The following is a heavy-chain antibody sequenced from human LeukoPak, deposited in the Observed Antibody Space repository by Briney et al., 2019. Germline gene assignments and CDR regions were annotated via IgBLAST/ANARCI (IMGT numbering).Heavy chain of an antibody. J-gene: IGHJ3*02. Sequence: SQTLSLTCTVSGGSISSGDYYWSWIRQPPGKGLEWIGYIYYSRNTYYNPSLKSRVTISVDTSKNQFSLKLSSVTAADTAVYYCARASTVTTVHDAFDIWGQGTMVTVSS. CDR3: ARASTVTTVHDAFDI. CDR1: GGSISSGDYY. D-gene: IGHD4-17*01. V-gene: IGHV4-30-4*01. CDR2: IYYSRNT.